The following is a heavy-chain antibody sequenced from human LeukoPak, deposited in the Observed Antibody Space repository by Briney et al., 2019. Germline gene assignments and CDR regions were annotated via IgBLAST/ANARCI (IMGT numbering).Heavy chain of an antibody. D-gene: IGHD3-10*01. J-gene: IGHJ4*02. Sequence: PGGSLRLSCAASGFTFSNAWMSWVRQAPGKGLEWVGRIKSKTDGGTTDYAAPVKGRFTISRDDSKNTLYLQMNSLKTEDTAVYYCTTDNMVRGVIMSSVDYWGQGTLVTVSS. CDR2: IKSKTDGGTT. V-gene: IGHV3-15*01. CDR3: TTDNMVRGVIMSSVDY. CDR1: GFTFSNAW.